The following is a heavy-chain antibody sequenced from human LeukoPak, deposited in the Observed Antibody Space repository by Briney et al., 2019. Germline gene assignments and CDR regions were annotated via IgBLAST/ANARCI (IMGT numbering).Heavy chain of an antibody. CDR3: ASWSSSWTSPFDY. V-gene: IGHV1-8*01. Sequence: ASVKVSCKASGYTSTSYDINWVRQATGQGLEWMGWMNPNSGDTGYAQKFQGRVTMTRNTSISTAYMELSSLRSEDTAVYYCASWSSSWTSPFDYWGQGTLVTVSS. D-gene: IGHD6-13*01. CDR1: GYTSTSYD. CDR2: MNPNSGDT. J-gene: IGHJ4*02.